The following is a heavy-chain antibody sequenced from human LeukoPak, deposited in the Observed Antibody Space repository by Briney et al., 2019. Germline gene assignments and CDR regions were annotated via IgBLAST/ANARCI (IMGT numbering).Heavy chain of an antibody. Sequence: PGGSLRLSCAASGFTFDDYAMHWVRQALGKGLEWVSLISWDGGSPYYADSVKGRFTISRDNSKNSLYLQMNSLRAEDTALYYCATAYGSGSPFDYWGQGTLVTVSS. CDR3: ATAYGSGSPFDY. D-gene: IGHD3-10*01. CDR1: GFTFDDYA. J-gene: IGHJ4*02. CDR2: ISWDGGSP. V-gene: IGHV3-43D*04.